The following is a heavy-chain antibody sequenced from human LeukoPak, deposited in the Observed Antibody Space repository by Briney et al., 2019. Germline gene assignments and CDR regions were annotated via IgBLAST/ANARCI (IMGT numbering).Heavy chain of an antibody. J-gene: IGHJ2*01. CDR2: ISYDGSNK. Sequence: GRSLRLSCAASGFTFSSHAMHWVRQAPGKGLEWVAVISYDGSNKYYADSVKGRFTISRDNSKNTLYLQMNSLRAEDTAVYYCATGIAAAGTLGDWYFDLWGRGTLVTVSS. D-gene: IGHD6-13*01. CDR3: ATGIAAAGTLGDWYFDL. V-gene: IGHV3-30*01. CDR1: GFTFSSHA.